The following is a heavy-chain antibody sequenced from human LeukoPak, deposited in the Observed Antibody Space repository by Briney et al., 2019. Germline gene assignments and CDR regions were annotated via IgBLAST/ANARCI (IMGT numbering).Heavy chain of an antibody. Sequence: GGPLRLCCAACVFTFSSYWMHWVRQAPGRGLVWVSRFNSDGSSTSCADSVERRFTISSDNAKNTLSLQMNSLRAEDTAVYYCARGPRSFDYWGQGTLVTVSS. CDR2: FNSDGSST. CDR3: ARGPRSFDY. J-gene: IGHJ4*02. V-gene: IGHV3-74*01. D-gene: IGHD2-15*01. CDR1: VFTFSSYW.